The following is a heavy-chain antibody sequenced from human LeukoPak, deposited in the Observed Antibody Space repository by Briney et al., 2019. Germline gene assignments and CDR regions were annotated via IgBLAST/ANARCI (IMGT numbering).Heavy chain of an antibody. J-gene: IGHJ4*02. CDR3: ARDAVKKQWFDY. V-gene: IGHV3-48*01. D-gene: IGHD6-19*01. CDR2: ISSSSTI. Sequence: PGGSLRLSCAASGFTFSSYSMNWVRQAPGKGLEWVSYISSSSTIYYADSVKGRFTISRDNAKNSLYLQMNSLRAEDTAVYYCARDAVKKQWFDYWGQGTLVTVSS. CDR1: GFTFSSYS.